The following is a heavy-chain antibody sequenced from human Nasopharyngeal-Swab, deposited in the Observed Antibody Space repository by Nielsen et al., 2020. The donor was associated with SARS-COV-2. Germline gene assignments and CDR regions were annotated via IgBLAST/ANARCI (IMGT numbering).Heavy chain of an antibody. D-gene: IGHD2-2*01. CDR1: GGSFSGYS. V-gene: IGHV4-34*01. CDR2: IDHSGGA. J-gene: IGHJ6*02. CDR3: ARTDIVIVPAATAPREDCMDV. Sequence: AATLSLTCAVFGGSFSGYSWRWIRQLPGKGLEWIGEIDHSGGANYNPTLKSRVTISVDTSKNQFSLKLSSVTTADTAVYYCARTDIVIVPAATAPREDCMDVWGQGTTITVSS.